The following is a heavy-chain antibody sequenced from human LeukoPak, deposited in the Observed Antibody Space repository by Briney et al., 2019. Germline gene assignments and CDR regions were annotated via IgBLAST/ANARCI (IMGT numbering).Heavy chain of an antibody. Sequence: GGSLRLSCAASGFTFSSYAMSWVRQAPGKGLEWVSAISGSGGSTHYADSVKGGFTISRDNSKNTLYLQMNSLRAEDTAVYYCAKGGGHYYYYGMDVWGQGTTVTVSS. CDR3: AKGGGHYYYYGMDV. CDR2: ISGSGGST. D-gene: IGHD6-25*01. V-gene: IGHV3-23*01. CDR1: GFTFSSYA. J-gene: IGHJ6*02.